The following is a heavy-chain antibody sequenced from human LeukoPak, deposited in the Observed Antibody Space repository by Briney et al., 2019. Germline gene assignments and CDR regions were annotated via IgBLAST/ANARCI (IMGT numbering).Heavy chain of an antibody. V-gene: IGHV4-59*08. Sequence: SETLSLTCTVSGGSISSYYWSWIRQPPGKGLEWIGYIYYSGSTNYNPSLKSRVTISVDTSKNQFSLKLSSVTAADTAVYYCARRAARPERYFDYWGQGTLVTVSS. CDR1: GGSISSYY. D-gene: IGHD6-6*01. CDR3: ARRAARPERYFDY. CDR2: IYYSGST. J-gene: IGHJ4*02.